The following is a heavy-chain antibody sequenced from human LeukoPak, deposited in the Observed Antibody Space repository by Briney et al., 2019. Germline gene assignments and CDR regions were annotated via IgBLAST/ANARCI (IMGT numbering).Heavy chain of an antibody. CDR2: ISSSSSTI. Sequence: PGGSLRLSCAASGFTFSSYSMNWVRQAPGKGLEWVSYISSSSSTIYYADSVKGQFTISRDNAKNSLYLQMNSLRAEDTAVYYCARGTSYYDFWSGYGYWGQGTLVTVSS. D-gene: IGHD3-3*01. CDR1: GFTFSSYS. CDR3: ARGTSYYDFWSGYGY. J-gene: IGHJ4*02. V-gene: IGHV3-48*01.